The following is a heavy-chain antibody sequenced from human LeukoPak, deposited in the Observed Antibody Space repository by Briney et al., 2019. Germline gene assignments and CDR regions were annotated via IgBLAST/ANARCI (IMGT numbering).Heavy chain of an antibody. J-gene: IGHJ4*02. CDR1: GGSISSGGDY. V-gene: IGHV4-31*08. D-gene: IGHD3-9*01. CDR2: IYYTGTT. Sequence: SQTLSLTCTVSGGSISSGGDYWSLIRQHPGKGLEWIGYIYYTGTTYYNPSLKSRLTISVDTSKNQFSLKLSSVTAADTAVYYCSRFRYFDWPPGLDYWGQGTPGHRLL. CDR3: SRFRYFDWPPGLDY.